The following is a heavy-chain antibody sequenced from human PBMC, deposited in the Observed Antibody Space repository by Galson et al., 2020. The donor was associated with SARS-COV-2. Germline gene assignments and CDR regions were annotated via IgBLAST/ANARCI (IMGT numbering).Heavy chain of an antibody. CDR1: GGSFSGYY. D-gene: IGHD6-6*01. J-gene: IGHJ6*03. CDR3: ARGRGSSKHYYYMDV. CDR2: INHSGST. V-gene: IGHV4-34*01. Sequence: SETLSLTCAVYGGSFSGYYWSWIRQPPGKGLEWIGEINHSGSTNYNPSLKSRVTISVDTSKNQFSLKLSSVTAADTAVYYCARGRGSSKHYYYMDVWGKGTTVTVSS.